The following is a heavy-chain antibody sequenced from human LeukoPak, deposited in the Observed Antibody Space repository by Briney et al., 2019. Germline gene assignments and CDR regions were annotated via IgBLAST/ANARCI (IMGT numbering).Heavy chain of an antibody. CDR3: ARQSLGYSSPYYYMDV. V-gene: IGHV4-34*01. J-gene: IGHJ6*03. D-gene: IGHD6-19*01. CDR2: IAHSGST. Sequence: SETLSLTCAVYGGSLRPYYWNWIRQSPGKGLEWIGEIAHSGSTNYNASLKSRVTISIDTSRNQFSLKLSSVTAADTAVYYCARQSLGYSSPYYYMDVWGKGTTVTVSS. CDR1: GGSLRPYY.